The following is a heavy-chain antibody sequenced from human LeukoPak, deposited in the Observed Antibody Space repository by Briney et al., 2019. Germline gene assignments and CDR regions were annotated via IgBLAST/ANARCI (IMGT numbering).Heavy chain of an antibody. V-gene: IGHV4-59*08. CDR1: GGSISTYC. CDR2: IHYTGST. J-gene: IGHJ4*02. CDR3: ARRGVAAAGSNIYFDY. Sequence: PSETLSLTCTVSGGSISTYCWSWIRQPPGKGLEWIGYIHYTGSTNYNPSLKSRVTISVDTSKNQFSLKLSSVTAADTAVYYCARRGVAAAGSNIYFDYWGQRTLVTVSS. D-gene: IGHD6-13*01.